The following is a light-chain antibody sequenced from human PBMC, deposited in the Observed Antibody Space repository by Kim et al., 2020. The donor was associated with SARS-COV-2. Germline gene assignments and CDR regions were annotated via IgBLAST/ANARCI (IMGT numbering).Light chain of an antibody. CDR2: RNK. V-gene: IGLV1-44*01. J-gene: IGLJ3*02. Sequence: GQLITISCSGSNSYIGVNTVNWYQQYPGTAPKLLIYRNKQRPSGVPDRFSGSKSGTAASLALSGLLSEDEADYYCATWDDSLNAWVFGGGTQLTVL. CDR3: ATWDDSLNAWV. CDR1: NSYIGVNT.